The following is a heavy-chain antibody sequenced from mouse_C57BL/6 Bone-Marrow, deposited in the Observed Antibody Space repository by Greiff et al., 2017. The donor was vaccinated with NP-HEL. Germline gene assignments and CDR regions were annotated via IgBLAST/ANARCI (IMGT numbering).Heavy chain of an antibody. V-gene: IGHV1-18*01. J-gene: IGHJ4*01. CDR2: INPNNGGT. D-gene: IGHD2-4*01. Sequence: VQLQQSGPELVKPGASVKIPCKASGYTFTDYNMNWVKQSHGKSLEWIGDINPNNGGTIYNQKFKGKATLTVDKSSSTAYMELRSLTSEDTAVYYCAREGDDYDEGYAMDYWGQGTSVTVSS. CDR1: GYTFTDYN. CDR3: AREGDDYDEGYAMDY.